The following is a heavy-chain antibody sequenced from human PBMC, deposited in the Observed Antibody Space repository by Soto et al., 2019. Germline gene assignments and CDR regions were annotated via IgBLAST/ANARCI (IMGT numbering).Heavy chain of an antibody. CDR1: GGTFSSYA. CDR3: ARDVGSSSSGAGWFDP. D-gene: IGHD6-6*01. CDR2: IIPIFGTA. Sequence: QVQLVQSGAEVKKPGSSVKVSCKASGGTFSSYAISWVRQAPGQGLEWMGGIIPIFGTANYAQKFKGRVTITADESTSTAYMELSSLRSEDTAVYYGARDVGSSSSGAGWFDPWGQGTLVTVSS. J-gene: IGHJ5*02. V-gene: IGHV1-69*01.